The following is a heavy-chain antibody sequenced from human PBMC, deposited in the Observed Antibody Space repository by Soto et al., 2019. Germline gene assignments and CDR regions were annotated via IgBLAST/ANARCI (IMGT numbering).Heavy chain of an antibody. Sequence: ASVKVSCKAPGYTFTGYYMHWVRQAPGQGLEWMGWINPNSGGTNYAQKFQGWVTMTRDTSISTAYMELSRLRSDDTAVYYCARGHNYYYGMDVWGQGTTVTVSS. CDR3: ARGHNYYYGMDV. CDR1: GYTFTGYY. V-gene: IGHV1-2*04. J-gene: IGHJ6*02. CDR2: INPNSGGT.